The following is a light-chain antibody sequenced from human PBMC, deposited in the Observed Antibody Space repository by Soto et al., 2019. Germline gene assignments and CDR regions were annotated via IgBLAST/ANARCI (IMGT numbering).Light chain of an antibody. CDR2: DAS. Sequence: DIQMTQSPSTLSASIGDRVTITCRAGQSITNRLAWYQQKPGKAPKLLTYDASSLKSGVPSRFSGSGSGTEFTLTISSLQPEDFATYYCQQYNSYKWTFGQGTKV. CDR1: QSITNR. CDR3: QQYNSYKWT. V-gene: IGKV1-5*01. J-gene: IGKJ1*01.